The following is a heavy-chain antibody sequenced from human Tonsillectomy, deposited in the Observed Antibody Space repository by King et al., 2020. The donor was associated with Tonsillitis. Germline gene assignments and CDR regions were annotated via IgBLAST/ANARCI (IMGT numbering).Heavy chain of an antibody. CDR3: AKDPRSFALMYSSSWYGSFDI. J-gene: IGHJ3*02. CDR1: GFTFSSYA. CDR2: VSDSGGTT. D-gene: IGHD6-13*01. Sequence: VQLVESGGGLVQPGGSLRLSCAASGFTFSSYAMSWVRQAPGKGLEWVSTVSDSGGTTYYADSVKGRFTISRDNSKNTLYLQMNSLRAEDTTVYYCAKDPRSFALMYSSSWYGSFDIWGQGTMVTVSS. V-gene: IGHV3-23*04.